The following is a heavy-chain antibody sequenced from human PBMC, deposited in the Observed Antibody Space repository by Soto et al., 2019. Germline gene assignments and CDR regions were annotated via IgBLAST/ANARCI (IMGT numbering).Heavy chain of an antibody. V-gene: IGHV1-69*13. Sequence: SVKVSCKASGGTFSSYAISWVRQAPGQGLEWMGGIIPIFGTANYAQKFQGRVTITADESTCTAYMELSSLRSEDTAVYYCATTRDGYNRKNFDYWGQGTLVTVSS. D-gene: IGHD5-12*01. CDR3: ATTRDGYNRKNFDY. CDR2: IIPIFGTA. J-gene: IGHJ4*02. CDR1: GGTFSSYA.